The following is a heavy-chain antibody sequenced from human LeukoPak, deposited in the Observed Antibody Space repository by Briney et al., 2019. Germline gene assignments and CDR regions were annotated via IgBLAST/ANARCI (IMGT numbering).Heavy chain of an antibody. CDR1: GYTFTGYY. Sequence: ASVKVSCKASGYTFTGYYMHWVRQAPGQGLEWMGWINPNSGGTNYAQKFQGWVTMTRDTSISTAYMELSRLRSDDTAVYYCASTPLDSYGYPFDYWGQGTLVTVSS. CDR3: ASTPLDSYGYPFDY. V-gene: IGHV1-2*04. CDR2: INPNSGGT. D-gene: IGHD5-18*01. J-gene: IGHJ4*02.